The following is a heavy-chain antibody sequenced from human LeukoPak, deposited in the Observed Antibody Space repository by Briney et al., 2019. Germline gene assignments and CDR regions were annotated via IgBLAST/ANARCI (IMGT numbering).Heavy chain of an antibody. CDR3: ARDLGQYYDTSDNWFDP. CDR2: INQDGTEK. V-gene: IGHV3-7*01. J-gene: IGHJ5*02. D-gene: IGHD3-22*01. CDR1: GFTFSSNW. Sequence: GGSLRLSCAASGFTFSSNWMSRVRQAPGKGLGLVANINQDGTEKDYVDSVKGRFTISRDNAKNSLYLQMNSLRAEDTAVYYCARDLGQYYDTSDNWFDPWGQGTLVTVSS.